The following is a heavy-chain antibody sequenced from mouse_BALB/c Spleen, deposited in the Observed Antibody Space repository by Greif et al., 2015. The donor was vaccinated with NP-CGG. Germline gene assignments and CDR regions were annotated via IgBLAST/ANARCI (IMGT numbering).Heavy chain of an antibody. CDR3: ARHHYYGSSYAMDY. CDR1: GFSLTSYG. Sequence: VMLVESGPDLVAPSQSLSITCTVSGFSLTSYGVHWVRQPPGKGLEWLVVIWGDGSTTYNSALKSRLSISKDNSKSQVFLKMNSLQTDDTAMYYCARHHYYGSSYAMDYWGQGTSVTVSS. D-gene: IGHD1-1*01. V-gene: IGHV2-6-2*01. J-gene: IGHJ4*01. CDR2: IWGDGST.